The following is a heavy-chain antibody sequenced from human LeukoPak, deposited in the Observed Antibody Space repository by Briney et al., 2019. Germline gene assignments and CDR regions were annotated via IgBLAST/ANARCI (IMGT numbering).Heavy chain of an antibody. D-gene: IGHD2-2*01. J-gene: IGHJ4*02. CDR1: GFTFSSYA. V-gene: IGHV3-23*01. CDR2: ISDSGGST. CDR3: AKTTDPYCSSTSCFYFDY. Sequence: GGSLRLSCAASGFTFSSYAMSWVRQAPGKGLEWVSAISDSGGSTYYADSVKGRFTISRDNSKNTLYLQMNSLRAEDTAVYYCAKTTDPYCSSTSCFYFDYWGQGTLVTVSS.